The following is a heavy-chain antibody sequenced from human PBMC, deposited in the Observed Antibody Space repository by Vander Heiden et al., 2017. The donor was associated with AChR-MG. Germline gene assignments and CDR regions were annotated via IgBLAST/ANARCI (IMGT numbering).Heavy chain of an antibody. Sequence: EVQLVESGGGLIQPGGSLRLSCAASGFTVSSNYMSWVRQAPGKGLEWVSVIYSGGSTYYADSVKGRFTISRDNSKNTLYLQMNSLRAEDTAVYYCASLQYYYDSSGYPRGAFDIWGQGTMVTVSS. CDR1: GFTVSSNY. J-gene: IGHJ3*02. D-gene: IGHD3-22*01. CDR2: IYSGGST. CDR3: ASLQYYYDSSGYPRGAFDI. V-gene: IGHV3-53*01.